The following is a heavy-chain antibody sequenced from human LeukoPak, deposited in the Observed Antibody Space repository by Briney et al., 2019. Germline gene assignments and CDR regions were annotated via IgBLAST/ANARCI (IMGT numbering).Heavy chain of an antibody. Sequence: SETLSLTCTVSGGSISSGGYYWSWIRQHPGKGLEWIGYIYYSGSTYYNPSLKSRVTISVDTSKNQFSLKLSSVTAADTAVYYCARRRTWGMGRDFDYWGQGTLVTVSS. D-gene: IGHD3-16*01. CDR2: IYYSGST. V-gene: IGHV4-31*03. CDR1: GGSISSGGYY. J-gene: IGHJ4*02. CDR3: ARRRTWGMGRDFDY.